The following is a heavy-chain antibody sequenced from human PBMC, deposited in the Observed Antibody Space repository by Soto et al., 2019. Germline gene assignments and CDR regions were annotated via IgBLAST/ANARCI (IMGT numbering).Heavy chain of an antibody. CDR1: GFTFSSYA. Sequence: DVQLLESGGDLVQPGGSLRLSCEASGFTFSSYAMSWVRQVPGKGLEWVSSVSAGGDMTYYSDSVKGRFTISRDNSNNPLVLQMNRRRSADTALYYCARGDRGGSGSPASYYYSGLDVWGQGTTVTVSS. J-gene: IGHJ6*02. D-gene: IGHD3-10*01. V-gene: IGHV3-23*01. CDR2: VSAGGDMT. CDR3: ARGDRGGSGSPASYYYSGLDV.